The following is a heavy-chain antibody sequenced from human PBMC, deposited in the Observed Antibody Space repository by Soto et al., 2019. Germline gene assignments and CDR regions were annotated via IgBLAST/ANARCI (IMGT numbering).Heavy chain of an antibody. Sequence: SETLSLTCTVSGGSISSSSYYWGWILQPPGKGLEWIGSIYYSGSTYYNPSLKSRVTISVDTSKNQFSLKLSSVTAADTAVYYCARRNYYGSGSYTNYFDYWGQGTLVTVSS. D-gene: IGHD3-10*01. J-gene: IGHJ4*02. CDR1: GGSISSSSYY. CDR3: ARRNYYGSGSYTNYFDY. V-gene: IGHV4-39*01. CDR2: IYYSGST.